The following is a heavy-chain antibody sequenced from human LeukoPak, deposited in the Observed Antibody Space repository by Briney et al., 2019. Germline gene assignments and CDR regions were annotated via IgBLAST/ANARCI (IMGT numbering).Heavy chain of an antibody. CDR3: ARGGVDYYGSGTYYLMYYFDY. J-gene: IGHJ4*02. CDR2: ITGSGSNT. V-gene: IGHV3-23*01. Sequence: GGSLRLPCAASGFTFSSLAMSWVRQAPGKGLEWVSAITGSGSNTYYADSVKGRFTISRDDPHNTLYLQMNSLRAEDTAVYFCARGGVDYYGSGTYYLMYYFDYWGQGALVTVSS. D-gene: IGHD3-10*01. CDR1: GFTFSSLA.